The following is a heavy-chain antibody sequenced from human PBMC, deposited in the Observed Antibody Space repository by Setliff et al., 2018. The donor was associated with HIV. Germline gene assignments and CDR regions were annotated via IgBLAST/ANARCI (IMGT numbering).Heavy chain of an antibody. CDR2: INPDNGHT. CDR1: GYIFTGYY. J-gene: IGHJ6*03. CDR3: ARKAGTTLHYHYYYMDV. V-gene: IGHV1-2*02. D-gene: IGHD1-7*01. Sequence: ASVKVSCKASGYIFTGYYVHWVRRAPGQGFEWMGWINPDNGHTQYGQKFQGRVTITADESTNTVYMELRSLTPEDTAIYYCARKAGTTLHYHYYYMDVWGKGTTVTVSS.